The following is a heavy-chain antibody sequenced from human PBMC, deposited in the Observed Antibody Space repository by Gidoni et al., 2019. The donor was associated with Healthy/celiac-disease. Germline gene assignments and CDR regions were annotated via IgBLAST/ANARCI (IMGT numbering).Heavy chain of an antibody. D-gene: IGHD3-3*01. J-gene: IGHJ4*01. Sequence: QITLKESGPTLVKHTQTLTLTCTFSGFSLSTRGVGVGWIRQPPGKALEWLALIYWDDDKRYSPSLKSRLTITKDTSKNQVVLTMTNMDPVDTATYYCAHSLRITIFGVVHGGSFDYWGQGTLVTVSS. CDR2: IYWDDDK. V-gene: IGHV2-5*02. CDR1: GFSLSTRGVG. CDR3: AHSLRITIFGVVHGGSFDY.